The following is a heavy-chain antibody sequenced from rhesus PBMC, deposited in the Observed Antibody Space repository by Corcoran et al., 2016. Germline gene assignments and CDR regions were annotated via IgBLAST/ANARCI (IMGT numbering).Heavy chain of an antibody. V-gene: IGHV4-173*01. CDR2: ISCSGGST. Sequence: QLQLQESGPGLVKPSETLSLTCAVSGGSISSNYWSWIRQPPGKGLEWIGRISCSGGSTDYNPSLKSRVDISTDTSNNQFSLKLSSGTAADTAVYYCARGERLVNEYFEFWGQGALVTVSS. D-gene: IGHD6S26*01. J-gene: IGHJ1*01. CDR1: GGSISSNY. CDR3: ARGERLVNEYFEF.